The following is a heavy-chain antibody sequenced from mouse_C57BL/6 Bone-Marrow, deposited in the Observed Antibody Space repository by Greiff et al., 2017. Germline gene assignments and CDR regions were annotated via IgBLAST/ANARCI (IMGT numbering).Heavy chain of an antibody. CDR3: ARSGTYYSNPWFAY. CDR1: GYTFTSYW. CDR2: IHPNSGST. Sequence: VQLQQSGAELVKPGASVKLSCKASGYTFTSYWMHWVKQRPGQGLEWIGMIHPNSGSTNYNEKFKSKATLTVDKSSSTAYMQLSSLTSEDSAVYYCARSGTYYSNPWFAYWGQGTLVTVSA. J-gene: IGHJ3*01. V-gene: IGHV1-64*01. D-gene: IGHD2-5*01.